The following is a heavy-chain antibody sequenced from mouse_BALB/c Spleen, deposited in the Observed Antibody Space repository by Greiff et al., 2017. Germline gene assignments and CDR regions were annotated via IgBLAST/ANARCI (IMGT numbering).Heavy chain of an antibody. D-gene: IGHD2-2*01. CDR1: GFTFTDYY. V-gene: IGHV7-3*02. J-gene: IGHJ4*01. CDR2: IRNKANGYTT. CDR3: ARDRDYGYDGLSMDY. Sequence: EVQGVESGGGLVQPGGSLRLSCATSGFTFTDYYMSWVRQPPGKALEWLGFIRNKANGYTTEYSASVKGRFTISRDNSQSILYLQMNTLRAEDSATYYCARDRDYGYDGLSMDYWGQGTSVTVSS.